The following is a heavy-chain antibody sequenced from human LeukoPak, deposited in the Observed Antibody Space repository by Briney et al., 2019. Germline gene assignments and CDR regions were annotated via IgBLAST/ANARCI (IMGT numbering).Heavy chain of an antibody. CDR2: ISAYNGHT. D-gene: IGHD6-19*01. Sequence: AASVKVSCKASGYTFTSYGISWVRQAPGQGLEWMGWISAYNGHTNYAQKLQGRVSMTTDTSTSTAYMELRSLRSDDTAICYCARDYSNGWYGDFDYWGQGTLVTVSS. CDR3: ARDYSNGWYGDFDY. CDR1: GYTFTSYG. V-gene: IGHV1-18*01. J-gene: IGHJ4*02.